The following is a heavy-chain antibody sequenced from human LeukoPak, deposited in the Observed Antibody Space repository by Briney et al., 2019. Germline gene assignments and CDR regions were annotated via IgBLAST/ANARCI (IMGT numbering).Heavy chain of an antibody. V-gene: IGHV5-51*01. CDR1: GYSFTTYW. D-gene: IGHD3-22*01. Sequence: GESLKISCKGSGYSFTTYWIAWVRQMPGKGLEWMGIIYPGDSDTRYSPSFQGQVTISADKSISTAYLQWSSLKASGTAMYYCARRPYYYDSSGYYYEYWGQGTLVTVSS. J-gene: IGHJ4*02. CDR3: ARRPYYYDSSGYYYEY. CDR2: IYPGDSDT.